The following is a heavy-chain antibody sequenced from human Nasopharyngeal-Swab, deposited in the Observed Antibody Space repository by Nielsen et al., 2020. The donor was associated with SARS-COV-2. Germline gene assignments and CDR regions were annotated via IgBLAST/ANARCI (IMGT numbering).Heavy chain of an antibody. CDR1: GFTFSSYG. CDR2: ISYDGSNK. D-gene: IGHD2-15*01. V-gene: IGHV3-30*18. Sequence: GESLKISCAASGFTFSSYGMHWVRQAPGKGLEWVAVISYDGSNKYYADPVKGRFTISRDNSKNTLYLQMNSLRAEDTAVYYCAKSSGGSPRRAFDIWGQGTMVTVSS. CDR3: AKSSGGSPRRAFDI. J-gene: IGHJ3*02.